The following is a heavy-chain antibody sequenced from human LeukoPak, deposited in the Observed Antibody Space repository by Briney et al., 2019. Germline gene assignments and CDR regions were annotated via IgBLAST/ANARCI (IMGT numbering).Heavy chain of an antibody. CDR1: GFTFGTSA. V-gene: IGHV3-23*01. J-gene: IGHJ4*02. Sequence: PGGSLRLSCAASGFTFGTSAMSWVRQAPGKGLEWVSGISGSGGSTNYAVSVKGRFTISRDNSKNTLYLQMNSLRAEDTAVYYCAKAKGYFDWLFEGNYFDYWGQGTLVTVSS. CDR2: ISGSGGST. CDR3: AKAKGYFDWLFEGNYFDY. D-gene: IGHD3-9*01.